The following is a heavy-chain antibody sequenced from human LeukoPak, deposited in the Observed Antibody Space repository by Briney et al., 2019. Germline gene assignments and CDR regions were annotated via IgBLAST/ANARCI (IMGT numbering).Heavy chain of an antibody. CDR2: ISGSGGST. CDR1: GFTFSSYA. V-gene: IGHV3-23*01. CDR3: ARDDYGDLNYYYYYMDV. J-gene: IGHJ6*03. D-gene: IGHD4-17*01. Sequence: PGGSLRLSCAASGFTFSSYAMSWVRQAPGKGLEWVSAISGSGGSTYYADSVKGRFTISRDNAKNSQYLQMNSLRAEDTAVYYCARDDYGDLNYYYYYMDVWGKGTTVTVSS.